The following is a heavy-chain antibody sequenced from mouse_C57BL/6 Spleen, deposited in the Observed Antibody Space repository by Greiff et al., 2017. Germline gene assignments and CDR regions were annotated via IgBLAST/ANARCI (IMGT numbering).Heavy chain of an antibody. CDR1: GFTFTDYY. J-gene: IGHJ1*03. Sequence: EVKLEESGGGLVQPGGSLSLSCAASGFTFTDYYMSWVRQPPGTALEWLGFIRNKANGYTTESSASVKGRFNISRDDSQSIIYLQMNALRAEDDATDYYARWAYDYWYFDVWGTGTTVTVSS. V-gene: IGHV7-3*01. CDR3: ARWAYDYWYFDV. CDR2: IRNKANGYTT. D-gene: IGHD2-12*01.